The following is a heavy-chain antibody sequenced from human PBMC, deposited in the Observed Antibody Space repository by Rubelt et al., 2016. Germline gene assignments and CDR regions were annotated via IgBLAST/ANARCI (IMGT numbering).Heavy chain of an antibody. CDR2: IYYTGRS. J-gene: IGHJ5*02. CDR3: AGRTNWFDP. CDR1: GGSISSGAYY. Sequence: QVQLQESGPGLVKPSQTLSLTCTVSGGSISSGAYYWTWIRQHPGKGLEWIGYIYYTGRSSHNPSLKSRITTSVDTSKSQFSLKLTSVTAADTAVYCCAGRTNWFDPWGQGTLVTVSS. V-gene: IGHV4-31*03.